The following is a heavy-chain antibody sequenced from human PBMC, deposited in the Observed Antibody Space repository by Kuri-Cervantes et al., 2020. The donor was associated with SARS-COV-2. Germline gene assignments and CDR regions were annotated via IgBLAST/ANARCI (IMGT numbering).Heavy chain of an antibody. CDR1: GFTFSSYA. J-gene: IGHJ4*02. V-gene: IGHV3-23*01. CDR2: ISGSGGST. CDR3: AKGGVVMFDY. D-gene: IGHD3-3*01. Sequence: GESLKISCAASGFTFSSYAMSWVRQAPGKGLEWVSAISGSGGSTYYADSVKGRFTISRDNSKNTLYLQMNSLRAEDTAVYYCAKGGVVMFDYWGQGTLVTVSS.